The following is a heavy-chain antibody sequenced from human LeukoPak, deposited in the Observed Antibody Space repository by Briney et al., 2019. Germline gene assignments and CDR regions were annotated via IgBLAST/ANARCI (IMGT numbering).Heavy chain of an antibody. CDR2: INQDGSEK. D-gene: IGHD6-19*01. CDR3: AREGITVALNYYGMDV. Sequence: PGGSLRLSCTASGFTFNSYWMSWVRQAPGKGLEWVANINQDGSEKYYVDSVKGQFTVSRGNGKNSLYLQMNSLRAEDTAVYYCAREGITVALNYYGMDVWGQGTTVTVS. J-gene: IGHJ6*02. CDR1: GFTFNSYW. V-gene: IGHV3-7*01.